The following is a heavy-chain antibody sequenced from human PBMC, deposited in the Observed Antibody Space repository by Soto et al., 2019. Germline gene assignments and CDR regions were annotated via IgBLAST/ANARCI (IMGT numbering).Heavy chain of an antibody. CDR2: IYTSGST. CDR3: ARDRVRGVIKVHYSGMDV. CDR1: GGSISSYY. Sequence: SSETLSLTCTVSGGSISSYYWSWIRQPAGKGLEWIGRIYTSGSTNYNPSLKSRVTMSVDTSKNQFSLKMSSVTAADTAVYYCARDRVRGVIKVHYSGMDVWGQGTTVTVSS. D-gene: IGHD3-10*01. J-gene: IGHJ6*02. V-gene: IGHV4-4*07.